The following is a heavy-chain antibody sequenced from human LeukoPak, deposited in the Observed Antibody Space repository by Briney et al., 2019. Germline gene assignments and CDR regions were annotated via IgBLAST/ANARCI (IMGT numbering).Heavy chain of an antibody. D-gene: IGHD2-21*02. V-gene: IGHV3-23*01. CDR2: ICVSGSST. J-gene: IGHJ1*01. Sequence: RGSLRLSSAAPGGTLTKYAISWVRQAPRKGLEWVSAICVSGSSTYYADSVKGRFTISRDTSKNTLYLQINTLRAQDTAVYYSTKDFGMVVTAIAVYFQHWGQGTLVTVAS. CDR3: TKDFGMVVTAIAVYFQH. CDR1: GGTLTKYA.